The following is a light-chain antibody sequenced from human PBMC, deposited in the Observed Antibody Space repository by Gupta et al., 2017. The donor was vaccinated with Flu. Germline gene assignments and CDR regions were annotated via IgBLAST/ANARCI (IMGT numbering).Light chain of an antibody. J-gene: IGLJ3*02. CDR2: EAT. CDR3: CSYGDSRL. Sequence: SALPQPASVSGSPGQSITVSCTGTSSDFGSYSLVSWYQHHPGKGPKLIIYEATKRPSGISNRFSGSKSGKTASLTIAGPQAEDEADYYWCSYGDSRLFGGGTKVTVL. V-gene: IGLV2-23*01. CDR1: SSDFGSYSL.